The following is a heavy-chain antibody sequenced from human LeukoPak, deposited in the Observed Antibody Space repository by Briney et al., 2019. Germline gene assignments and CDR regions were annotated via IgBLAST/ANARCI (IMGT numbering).Heavy chain of an antibody. Sequence: PGGSLRLSCAASGFTFSFCAMNWVRQAPGKGLEWVSGISGSGGSTYSADSVKGRFTISRDSSKNTVYLQMNSLRVEDTAIYYCARSEQKIKDGPDYWGQRTLVTVSS. CDR1: GFTFSFCA. CDR3: ARSEQKIKDGPDY. J-gene: IGHJ4*02. D-gene: IGHD2-15*01. CDR2: ISGSGGST. V-gene: IGHV3-23*01.